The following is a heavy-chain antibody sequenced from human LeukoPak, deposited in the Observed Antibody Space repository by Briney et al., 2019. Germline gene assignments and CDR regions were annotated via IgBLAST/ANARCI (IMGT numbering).Heavy chain of an antibody. Sequence: ASVKVSCKASGGTFSSYAISWVRQATGQGLEWMGWMNPNSGNTGYAQKFQGRVTMTRNTSISTAYMELSSLRSEDTAVYYCARDIVLMVYAAQPYNWFDPWGQGTLVTVSS. CDR2: MNPNSGNT. CDR3: ARDIVLMVYAAQPYNWFDP. J-gene: IGHJ5*02. CDR1: GGTFSSYA. D-gene: IGHD2-8*01. V-gene: IGHV1-8*02.